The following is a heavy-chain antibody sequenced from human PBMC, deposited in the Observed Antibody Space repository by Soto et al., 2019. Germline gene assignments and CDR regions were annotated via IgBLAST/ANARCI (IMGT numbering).Heavy chain of an antibody. CDR2: IYYTEST. CDR1: GGSISSGGY. CDR3: AKGKDYFDY. J-gene: IGHJ4*02. V-gene: IGHV4-31*03. Sequence: SETLSLTCTVSGGSISSGGYWSWIRQHPGKGLEWIGYIYYTESTNNNPSLKSRVTMSVDTSKNQFSLKLTSVNAADTAVYYCAKGKDYFDYWGQGTLVTVSS.